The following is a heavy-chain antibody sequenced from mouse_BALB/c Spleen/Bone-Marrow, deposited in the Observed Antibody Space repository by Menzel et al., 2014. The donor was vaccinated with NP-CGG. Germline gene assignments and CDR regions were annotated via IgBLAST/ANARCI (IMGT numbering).Heavy chain of an antibody. Sequence: EVNLVESGGGLVQPGGSLKVSCAASGFDFSRYWMSWVRQAPGKGLEWIGEINPDSRTINYTPSLKDKLIISRDNAKNTLYLQMSKVRSEDTALYYCSRLGYYGGFAYWGQGTLVTVSA. CDR1: GFDFSRYW. D-gene: IGHD2-3*01. CDR2: INPDSRTI. V-gene: IGHV4-1*02. CDR3: SRLGYYGGFAY. J-gene: IGHJ3*01.